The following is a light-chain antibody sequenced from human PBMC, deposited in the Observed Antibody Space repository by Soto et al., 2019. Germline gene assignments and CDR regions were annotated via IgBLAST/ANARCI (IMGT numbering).Light chain of an antibody. Sequence: DIQMTQSPSSLSASVGDRVTITCRASQSISSYLNWYQQKPGKAPKLMIYAASSLQSGVPSRFSGSGSGTDFTLTINSLPTEAFATYYCHQSYSILFGQGTKLEIK. J-gene: IGKJ2*01. CDR2: AAS. V-gene: IGKV1-39*01. CDR3: HQSYSIL. CDR1: QSISSY.